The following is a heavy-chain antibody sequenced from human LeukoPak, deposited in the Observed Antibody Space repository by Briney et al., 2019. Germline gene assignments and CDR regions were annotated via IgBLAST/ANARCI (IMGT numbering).Heavy chain of an antibody. V-gene: IGHV6-1*01. Sequence: SQTLSLTCAISGDSVPSSSATWNWIRQSPSRGLEWLGRTYLRSKWKYDYALAVKSRVTITPDTSKNQFSLQLNSLTPEDTAVYYCARNTAHLDFWGQGILVTVSS. CDR1: GDSVPSSSAT. CDR2: TYLRSKWKY. J-gene: IGHJ4*02. D-gene: IGHD2-21*02. CDR3: ARNTAHLDF.